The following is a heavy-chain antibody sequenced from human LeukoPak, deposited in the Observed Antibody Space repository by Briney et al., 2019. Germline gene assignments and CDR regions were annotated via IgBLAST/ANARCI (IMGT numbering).Heavy chain of an antibody. CDR2: ISYDGSNK. CDR3: AKDLGSSWYGGFDY. V-gene: IGHV3-30*18. Sequence: GGSLRLSCAASGVTFRSYGMHWVRQAPGKGLEWVAVISYDGSNKYYADSVKGRFTISRDNSKNTLYLQMNSLRAEDTAVYYCAKDLGSSWYGGFDYWGQGTLVTVSS. D-gene: IGHD6-13*01. J-gene: IGHJ4*02. CDR1: GVTFRSYG.